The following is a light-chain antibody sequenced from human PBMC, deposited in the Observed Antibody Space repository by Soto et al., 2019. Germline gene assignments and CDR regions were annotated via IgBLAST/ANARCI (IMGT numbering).Light chain of an antibody. CDR2: GAS. Sequence: DIQMTQSPSTLSPSVGDRVPITCRASQGISSWLAWYQQKPGKAPKLLIYGASSLESGVPLRFSGSGSGTEFTLTISSLQPDEFATYYCKQYNSYSWTFGQGTKVDIK. V-gene: IGKV1-5*01. J-gene: IGKJ1*01. CDR1: QGISSW. CDR3: KQYNSYSWT.